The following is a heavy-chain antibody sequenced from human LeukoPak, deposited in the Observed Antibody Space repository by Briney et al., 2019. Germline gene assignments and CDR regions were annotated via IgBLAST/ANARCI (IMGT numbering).Heavy chain of an antibody. Sequence: GGSLRLSCAASGFTFSSNAMSWVRQAPGKGLEWVSAISGSGGSTYYADSVKGRFTISRDNSKNTLYLQMSSLRAEDTAVYYCANNPAYGMDVWGQGTTVTVSS. V-gene: IGHV3-23*01. CDR3: ANNPAYGMDV. CDR2: ISGSGGST. CDR1: GFTFSSNA. D-gene: IGHD1-14*01. J-gene: IGHJ6*02.